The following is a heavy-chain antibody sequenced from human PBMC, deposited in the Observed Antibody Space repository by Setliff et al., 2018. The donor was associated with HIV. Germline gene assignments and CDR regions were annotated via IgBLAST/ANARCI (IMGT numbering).Heavy chain of an antibody. V-gene: IGHV1-2*02. CDR1: GYTFTGYF. Sequence: ASVKVSCKTSGYTFTGYFIHWVRRAPGQGLEWMGWIDPKSGGTKFAQKFQGRVTLTRDTSISTSYMELSRLRSDDTAVYYCARARYGSGSSRWFDPWGQGTLVTVSS. CDR3: ARARYGSGSSRWFDP. J-gene: IGHJ5*02. CDR2: IDPKSGGT. D-gene: IGHD3-10*01.